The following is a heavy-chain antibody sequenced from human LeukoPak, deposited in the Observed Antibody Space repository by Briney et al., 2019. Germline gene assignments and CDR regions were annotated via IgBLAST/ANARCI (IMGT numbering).Heavy chain of an antibody. V-gene: IGHV3-74*01. CDR3: ARGQWLRVYYYYMDV. D-gene: IGHD5-12*01. Sequence: GGSLRLSCAASGFTFSSYWMHWVRQVPGKGLVWVSRINSDGSSTSYADSVKGRFTISRDNAKNSLYLQMNSLRAEDTAVYYCARGQWLRVYYYYMDVWGKGTTVTVSS. J-gene: IGHJ6*03. CDR2: INSDGSST. CDR1: GFTFSSYW.